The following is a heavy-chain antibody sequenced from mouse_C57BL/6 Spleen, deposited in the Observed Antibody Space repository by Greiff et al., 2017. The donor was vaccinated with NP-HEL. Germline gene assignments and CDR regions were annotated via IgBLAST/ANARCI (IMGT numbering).Heavy chain of an antibody. D-gene: IGHD3-2*02. Sequence: EVHLVESEGGLVQPGSSMKLSCTASGFTFSDYYMAWVRQVPEKGLEWVANINYDGSSTYYLDSLKSRFIISRDNAKNILYLQMSSLKSEDTATYYCARGNSSALMGAMDYWGQGTSVTVSS. J-gene: IGHJ4*01. CDR1: GFTFSDYY. CDR3: ARGNSSALMGAMDY. V-gene: IGHV5-16*01. CDR2: INYDGSST.